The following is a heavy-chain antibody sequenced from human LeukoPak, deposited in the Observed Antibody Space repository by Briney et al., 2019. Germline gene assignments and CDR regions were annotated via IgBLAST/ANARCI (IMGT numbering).Heavy chain of an antibody. CDR1: GGSFSGYY. CDR3: ASRRKMATIDY. J-gene: IGHJ4*02. CDR2: INHSGST. V-gene: IGHV4-34*01. Sequence: PSETLSLTCAVYGGSFSGYYWSWIRQPPGKGLEWIGEINHSGSTNYNPSLKSRVTISVDTSKNQFSLKLRSVTAADTAGYYCASRRKMATIDYWGQGTLVTVSS. D-gene: IGHD5-24*01.